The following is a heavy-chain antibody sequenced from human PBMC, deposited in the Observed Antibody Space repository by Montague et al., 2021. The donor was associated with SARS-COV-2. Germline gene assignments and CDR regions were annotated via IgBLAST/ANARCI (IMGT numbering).Heavy chain of an antibody. CDR2: IYYGGTS. CDR1: GGSISVSSYY. CDR3: ASSPLRTSGANWYDKYFQH. D-gene: IGHD1-1*01. V-gene: IGHV4-39*07. J-gene: IGHJ1*01. Sequence: SETLSLTCTVSGGSISVSSYYWVWIRQPPGKGLEWIVSIYYGGTSDYNPSLKIRVTISVDTSNNQFSLKLTSLTAADTAVYSCASSPLRTSGANWYDKYFQHWGQGTRVTVSS.